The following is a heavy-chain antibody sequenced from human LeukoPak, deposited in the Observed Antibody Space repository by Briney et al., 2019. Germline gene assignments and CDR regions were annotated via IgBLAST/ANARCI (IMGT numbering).Heavy chain of an antibody. V-gene: IGHV1-69*05. CDR2: IIPIFGTA. D-gene: IGHD6-19*01. CDR3: AHSSIAVAGTMGWDYYYYYMDV. J-gene: IGHJ6*03. CDR1: GGTFSSYA. Sequence: SVKVSCKASGGTFSSYAISWVRQAPGQGLEWMGGIIPIFGTANYAQKFQGRVTITTDESTSTAYMELSSMRSEETAVYYCAHSSIAVAGTMGWDYYYYYMDVWGKGTTVTVSS.